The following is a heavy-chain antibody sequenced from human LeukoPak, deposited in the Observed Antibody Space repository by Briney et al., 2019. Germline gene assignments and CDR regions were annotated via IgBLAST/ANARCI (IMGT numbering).Heavy chain of an antibody. D-gene: IGHD3-3*01. J-gene: IGHJ3*02. Sequence: ASVKVSCKASGGTFSSNTFSWVRQAPGQGLEWLGGIIPIFGTRTYAQKFQGRVTVIADASTSTVYMELSSLRSDDTAVYYCARGVLRFLEWKEDAFDIWGQGTMVTVSS. CDR2: IIPIFGTR. CDR3: ARGVLRFLEWKEDAFDI. V-gene: IGHV1-69*13. CDR1: GGTFSSNT.